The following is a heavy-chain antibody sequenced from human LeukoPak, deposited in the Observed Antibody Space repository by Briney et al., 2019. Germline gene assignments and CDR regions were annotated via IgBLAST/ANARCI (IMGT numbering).Heavy chain of an antibody. J-gene: IGHJ4*02. CDR3: ASIGADYYGSGSYDY. D-gene: IGHD3-10*01. CDR1: GGSISSEY. CDR2: IYYNGST. Sequence: SETLSLTCTVSGGSISSEYWSWIRQPPGKGLEWIGCIYYNGSTNYNPSLKSRVTISVDTSKNQFSLKLSSVTAADTAVYYCASIGADYYGSGSYDYWGQGTLVTVSS. V-gene: IGHV4-59*08.